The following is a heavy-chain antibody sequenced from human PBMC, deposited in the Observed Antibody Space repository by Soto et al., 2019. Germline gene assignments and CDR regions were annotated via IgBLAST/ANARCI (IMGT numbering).Heavy chain of an antibody. V-gene: IGHV4-59*01. Sequence: SETLSLTCTVSGGSISSFYWSWIRQPPGKGLEWIGYIFYSGSPNYNPSLKSRVTMSVDTSKSQFSLKLSSVTAADTAMYYCGRVMHGDFVDNWGKGALVTVSS. CDR1: GGSISSFY. CDR3: GRVMHGDFVDN. D-gene: IGHD4-17*01. J-gene: IGHJ4*02. CDR2: IFYSGSP.